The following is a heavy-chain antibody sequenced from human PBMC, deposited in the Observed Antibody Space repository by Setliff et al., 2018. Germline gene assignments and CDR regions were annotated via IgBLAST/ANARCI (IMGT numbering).Heavy chain of an antibody. J-gene: IGHJ4*02. V-gene: IGHV3-23*01. CDR3: ARGSSSYDY. D-gene: IGHD6-6*01. CDR2: ISGSGDAT. Sequence: GGSLRLSCAASGFTFSSYAMTWVRQAPGKGLEWVSAISGSGDATYYADSVKGRFTISRDNSKNTLYLQMNSLRAEDTAVYYCARGSSSYDYWGQGTLVTVSS. CDR1: GFTFSSYA.